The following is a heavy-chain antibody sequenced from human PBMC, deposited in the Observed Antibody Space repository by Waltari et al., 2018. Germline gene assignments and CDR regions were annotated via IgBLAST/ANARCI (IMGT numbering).Heavy chain of an antibody. V-gene: IGHV3-53*01. D-gene: IGHD3-10*01. CDR2: IYNNGNT. J-gene: IGHJ4*02. Sequence: EVQLVESGGGLIQPGGCMRLACAASGFPVRSNYMTWVRQAPGKGLEWVSVIYNNGNTYYADSVRGRFTISRDNSKNTLYLQMNSLRVEDTAVYYCAKGRVSGDYWGQGTLVSVLS. CDR3: AKGRVSGDY. CDR1: GFPVRSNY.